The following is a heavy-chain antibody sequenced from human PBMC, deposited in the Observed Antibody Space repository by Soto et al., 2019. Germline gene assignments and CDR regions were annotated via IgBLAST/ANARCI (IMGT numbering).Heavy chain of an antibody. CDR1: GFTFSDYY. V-gene: IGHV3-11*06. J-gene: IGHJ4*02. D-gene: IGHD6-13*01. CDR3: ASDRGSSSWYVPYYFDY. CDR2: ISSSSSYT. Sequence: QVQLVESGGGLVQPGGSLRLSCAASGFTFSDYYMSWIRQAPGKGLEWVSYISSSSSYTNYADSVKGRFTISRDNAKNSLYLQMNSLRAEDTAVYYCASDRGSSSWYVPYYFDYWGQGTLVTVSS.